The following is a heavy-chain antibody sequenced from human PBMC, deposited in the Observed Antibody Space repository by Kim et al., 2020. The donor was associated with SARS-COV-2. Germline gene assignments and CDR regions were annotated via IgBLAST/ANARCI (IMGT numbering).Heavy chain of an antibody. CDR1: GFTFGDYA. CDR3: AKDIEGLDYSSSSGVDY. D-gene: IGHD6-6*01. J-gene: IGHJ4*02. Sequence: GGSLRLSCAASGFTFGDYAMHWVRQAPGKGLEWVSGISWNSGSIGYADSVKGRFTISRDNAKNSLYLQMNSLRAEDTALYYCAKDIEGLDYSSSSGVDYWGQGTLVTVSS. V-gene: IGHV3-9*01. CDR2: ISWNSGSI.